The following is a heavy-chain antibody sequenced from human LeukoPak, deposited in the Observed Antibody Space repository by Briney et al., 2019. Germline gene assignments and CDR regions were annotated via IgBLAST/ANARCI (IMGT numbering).Heavy chain of an antibody. V-gene: IGHV3-9*02. CDR3: VKDMNPGGADG. Sequence: GRSLRLSCVVSGFNSEDHAMHWVRQAPGKGLEWVSGIYWSSSGTGYADSVKGRFTVSRDSAKNSLYLQMNSLRPEDTALYYCVKDMNPGGADGWGQGTTVTVSS. D-gene: IGHD3-10*01. J-gene: IGHJ6*02. CDR1: GFNSEDHA. CDR2: IYWSSSGT.